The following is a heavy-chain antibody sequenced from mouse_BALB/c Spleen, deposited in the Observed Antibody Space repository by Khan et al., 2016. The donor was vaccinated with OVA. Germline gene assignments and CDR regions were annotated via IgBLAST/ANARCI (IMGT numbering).Heavy chain of an antibody. J-gene: IGHJ3*01. D-gene: IGHD1-1*01. CDR2: ISTNYGDA. Sequence: VQLQESGAELVRPGVSVKISCKASGHTFIDYAMLWVQQRHAKSLEWFGVISTNYGDADYNQKFPGKASMTVYRSSSTVYMELARVTSEDSAIYNRVRGEKLAGRGQGTRSTVSA. CDR3: VRGEKLAG. V-gene: IGHV1S137*01. CDR1: GHTFIDYA.